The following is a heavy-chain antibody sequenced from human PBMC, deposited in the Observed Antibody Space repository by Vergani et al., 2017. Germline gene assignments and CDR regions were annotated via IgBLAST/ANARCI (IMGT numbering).Heavy chain of an antibody. D-gene: IGHD2-15*01. Sequence: EVQLVESGGGLVQPGGSLRLSCAASGFTFSNAWMSWVRQAPGKGLEWVGRIKSKTDGGTTDYAAPVKGRFTISRDDSKNTLYLQMNSLKTEDTAVYYCTTLVVVAATLAFDIWGQGTMVTVSS. CDR3: TTLVVVAATLAFDI. CDR1: GFTFSNAW. V-gene: IGHV3-15*01. J-gene: IGHJ3*02. CDR2: IKSKTDGGTT.